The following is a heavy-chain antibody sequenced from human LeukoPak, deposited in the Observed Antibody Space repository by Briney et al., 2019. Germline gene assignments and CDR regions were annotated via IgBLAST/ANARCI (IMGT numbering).Heavy chain of an antibody. CDR1: GFTISSYA. Sequence: GGSLRLSCAASGFTISSYAMSWVRQAPGKGLEWVAVISYDGSNKYYADSVKGRFTISRDNSKNTLYLQMNSLRAEDTAVYYCAKEGGRYCSSTSCLYNDYWGQGTLVTVSS. CDR2: ISYDGSNK. J-gene: IGHJ4*02. V-gene: IGHV3-30-3*01. D-gene: IGHD2-2*01. CDR3: AKEGGRYCSSTSCLYNDY.